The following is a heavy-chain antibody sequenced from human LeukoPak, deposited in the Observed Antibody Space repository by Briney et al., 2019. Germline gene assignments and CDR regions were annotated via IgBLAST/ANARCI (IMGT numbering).Heavy chain of an antibody. CDR1: GFTFNDYS. Sequence: GGSLRLSCAASGFTFNDYSMNWVRQAPGRGLEWVSYITSSSSTIYYTDSVKGRFTISRDNAKNSLYLQMNSLRAEDTAMYYCARARFLEPYFDYWGQGTLVTVSS. CDR2: ITSSSSTI. D-gene: IGHD3-3*01. CDR3: ARARFLEPYFDY. V-gene: IGHV3-48*01. J-gene: IGHJ4*02.